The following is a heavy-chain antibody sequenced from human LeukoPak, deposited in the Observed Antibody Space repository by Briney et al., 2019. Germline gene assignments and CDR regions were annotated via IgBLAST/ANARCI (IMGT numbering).Heavy chain of an antibody. D-gene: IGHD3-3*01. V-gene: IGHV4-34*01. Sequence: SESLSLTCAVYGGSFSGYYWSWIRQPPVKGVECIGNIYYSGSTYYNPSLKSRVTISVDTSKNQFSLQLNSVTPEDTAVYYCARGLLDFEVTIEYYYYIDVWGKGTTVTVSS. CDR2: IYYSGST. CDR3: ARGLLDFEVTIEYYYYIDV. CDR1: GGSFSGYY. J-gene: IGHJ6*03.